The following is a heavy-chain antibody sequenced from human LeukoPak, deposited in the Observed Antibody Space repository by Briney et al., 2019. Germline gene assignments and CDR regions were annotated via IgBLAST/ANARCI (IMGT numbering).Heavy chain of an antibody. Sequence: PSETLSLTCTVSGGSISSSSYYWGWIRQPPGKGLEWIGYIYYSGSTNYNPSLKSRVTISVDTSKNQFSLKLTSVTAADTAVYYCARAVVGAHFDYWGQGTLVTVSS. V-gene: IGHV4-61*05. D-gene: IGHD1-26*01. CDR1: GGSISSSSYY. CDR3: ARAVVGAHFDY. CDR2: IYYSGST. J-gene: IGHJ4*02.